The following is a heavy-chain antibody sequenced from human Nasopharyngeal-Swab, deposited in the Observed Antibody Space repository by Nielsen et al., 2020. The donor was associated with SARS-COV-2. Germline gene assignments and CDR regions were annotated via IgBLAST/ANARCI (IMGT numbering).Heavy chain of an antibody. J-gene: IGHJ5*02. Sequence: GGSLRLSCAASGFTFSSYAMHWVRQAPGKGLEWVAVISYDGSNKYYADSVKGRFTISRDNSKNTLYLQMNSLRAEDTAVYYCARAGDSRGWYFWFDPWGQGTLVTVSS. CDR1: GFTFSSYA. CDR2: ISYDGSNK. V-gene: IGHV3-30-3*01. CDR3: ARAGDSRGWYFWFDP. D-gene: IGHD6-19*01.